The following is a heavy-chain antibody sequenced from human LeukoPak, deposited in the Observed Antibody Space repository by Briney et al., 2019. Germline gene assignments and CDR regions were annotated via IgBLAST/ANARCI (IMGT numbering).Heavy chain of an antibody. J-gene: IGHJ6*02. V-gene: IGHV1-2*06. CDR3: ARDLDPEWFQYQLPTQHLLLYGMDV. D-gene: IGHD2-2*01. CDR1: GYTFTGYY. Sequence: GASVKVSCKASGYTFTGYYMHWVRQAPGQGLEWMGRINPNSGGTNYAQKLQGRVTMTRDTSISTAYMELSRLRSDDTAVYYCARDLDPEWFQYQLPTQHLLLYGMDVWGQGTTVTVSS. CDR2: INPNSGGT.